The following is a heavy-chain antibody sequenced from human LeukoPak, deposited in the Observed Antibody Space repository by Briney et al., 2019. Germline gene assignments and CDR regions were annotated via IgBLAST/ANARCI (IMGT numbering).Heavy chain of an antibody. CDR2: ISSSGSTI. Sequence: GGSLRLSCAATGFTFSSYEMNWVRQAPGKGLEWVSYISSSGSTIYYADSVKGRFTISRDNAKNSLYLQMNSLRAEDTAVYYCARDGRCDILTGYTSGMDVWGQGTTVTVSS. CDR1: GFTFSSYE. CDR3: ARDGRCDILTGYTSGMDV. D-gene: IGHD3-9*01. J-gene: IGHJ6*02. V-gene: IGHV3-48*03.